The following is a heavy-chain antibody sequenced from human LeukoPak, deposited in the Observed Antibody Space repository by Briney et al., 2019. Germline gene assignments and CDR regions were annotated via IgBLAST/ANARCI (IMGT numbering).Heavy chain of an antibody. CDR2: INHSGST. V-gene: IGHV4-34*01. Sequence: PSETLSLTCAVYGGSFSGYYWSWIRQPPGKGLEWIGEINHSGSTNYNPSLKSRVTISADTSKNQFSLKLRSVTAADTAVYYCATQRPDDFWSGYSDWGQGTLVTVSS. CDR3: ATQRPDDFWSGYSD. CDR1: GGSFSGYY. D-gene: IGHD3-3*01. J-gene: IGHJ4*02.